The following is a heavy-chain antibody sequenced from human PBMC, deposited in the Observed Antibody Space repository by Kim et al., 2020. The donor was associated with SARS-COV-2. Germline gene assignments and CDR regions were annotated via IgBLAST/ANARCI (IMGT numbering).Heavy chain of an antibody. CDR1: GYNFNNYW. CDR3: SRVAETGYSPPYYYTGMDV. D-gene: IGHD3-9*01. V-gene: IGHV5-51*01. J-gene: IGHJ6*02. Sequence: GESLKISCKGSGYNFNNYWIGWVRQMPGKGLEWMGIIYPGDSDTRYSPSFQGQVTISADKSISTAYLQWSSLKASDTAIYYCSRVAETGYSPPYYYTGMDVWGQGTMVTVSS. CDR2: IYPGDSDT.